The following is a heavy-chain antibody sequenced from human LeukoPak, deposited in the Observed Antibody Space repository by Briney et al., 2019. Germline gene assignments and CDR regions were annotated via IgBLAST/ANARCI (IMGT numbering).Heavy chain of an antibody. CDR3: ASTPRYGGYEGGFDY. CDR2: IIAIIGKA. Sequence: SVKVSCKASGGTFTSYAISWVRQAPGQGGEWMGGIIAIIGKANYAQKLQGRVTITADKSTSTAYMELSSLRSEDTSVYYCASTPRYGGYEGGFDYWGQGPLVTVSS. D-gene: IGHD5-12*01. V-gene: IGHV1-69*10. J-gene: IGHJ4*02. CDR1: GGTFTSYA.